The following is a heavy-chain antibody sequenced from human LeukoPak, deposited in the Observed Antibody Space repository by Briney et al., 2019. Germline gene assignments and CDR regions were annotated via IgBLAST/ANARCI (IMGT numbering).Heavy chain of an antibody. CDR3: ARLGTYDYVWGSYRSGYFDY. D-gene: IGHD3-16*02. J-gene: IGHJ4*02. CDR2: IYPGDSDT. V-gene: IGHV5-51*01. Sequence: GESLKISCKGSGYSFTSYWVGWVRQMPGKGLEWMGIIYPGDSDTRYSPSFQGQVTISADKSISTAYLQWSSLKASDTAMYYCARLGTYDYVWGSYRSGYFDYWGQGTLVTVSS. CDR1: GYSFTSYW.